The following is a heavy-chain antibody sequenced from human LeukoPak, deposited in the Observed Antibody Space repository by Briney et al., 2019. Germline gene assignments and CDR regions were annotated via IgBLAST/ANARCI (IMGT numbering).Heavy chain of an antibody. CDR3: AREPVYNYYYGMDV. J-gene: IGHJ6*02. D-gene: IGHD2-8*01. Sequence: ASVKVSCKASGHTFTSYGISWVRQAPGQGLEWMGWISAYNGNTNYAQKLQGRVTMTTDTSTSTAYMELRSLRSDDTAVYYCAREPVYNYYYGMDVWGQGTTVTVSS. CDR2: ISAYNGNT. CDR1: GHTFTSYG. V-gene: IGHV1-18*01.